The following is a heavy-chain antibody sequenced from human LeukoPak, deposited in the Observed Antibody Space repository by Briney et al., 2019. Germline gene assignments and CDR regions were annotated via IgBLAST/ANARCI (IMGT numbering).Heavy chain of an antibody. J-gene: IGHJ6*03. Sequence: GGSLRLSCAASGFTFSSYAMHWVRQAPGKGLEWVAVISYDGSNKYYADSVRGRFTISRDNSKNTLYLQMNSLRAEDTAVYYCARGVPNYYDSSGYYLVSYMDVWGKGTTVTVSS. CDR3: ARGVPNYYDSSGYYLVSYMDV. CDR1: GFTFSSYA. CDR2: ISYDGSNK. D-gene: IGHD3-22*01. V-gene: IGHV3-30*04.